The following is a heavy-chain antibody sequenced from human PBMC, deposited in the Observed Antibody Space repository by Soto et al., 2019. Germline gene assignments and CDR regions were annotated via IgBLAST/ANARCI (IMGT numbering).Heavy chain of an antibody. Sequence: GGSLRLSCAASGFTFSSYWMHWVRQAPGKGLVWVSRINSDGTSTNYADSVKGRFTISRDNAKNTLYLQMNSLRAEDTAAYYCARAVIYCSSTSCYLDYWGQGTLVTVSS. V-gene: IGHV3-74*01. J-gene: IGHJ4*02. CDR2: INSDGTST. D-gene: IGHD2-2*01. CDR3: ARAVIYCSSTSCYLDY. CDR1: GFTFSSYW.